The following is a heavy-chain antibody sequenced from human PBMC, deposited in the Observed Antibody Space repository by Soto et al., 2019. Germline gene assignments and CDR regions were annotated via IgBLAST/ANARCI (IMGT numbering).Heavy chain of an antibody. D-gene: IGHD3-10*01. CDR2: IIPIFGTA. Sequence: SVKVSFKACGGPFSSYAISLVRQAPGQGLEWMGGIIPIFGTANYSQKFQGRVTITAYESTSTAYMELSSLRSEDTAVYYCASGGSASYYYYGMDVWGHGTLVTVSS. CDR1: GGPFSSYA. V-gene: IGHV1-69*13. CDR3: ASGGSASYYYYGMDV. J-gene: IGHJ6*01.